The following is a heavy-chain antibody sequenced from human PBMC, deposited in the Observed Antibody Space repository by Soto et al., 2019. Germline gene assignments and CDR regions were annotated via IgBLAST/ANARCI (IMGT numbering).Heavy chain of an antibody. Sequence: QVQLVESGGGVVQPGRSLRLSCAASGFTFSSYAMHWVRQAPGKGLEWVAVISYDGSNKYYADSVKGRFTICRDNSKNTLYLQMNSLRAEDTAVYYCAREGRAWIQLEYGMDVWGQGTTVTVSS. CDR2: ISYDGSNK. J-gene: IGHJ6*02. D-gene: IGHD5-18*01. V-gene: IGHV3-30-3*01. CDR1: GFTFSSYA. CDR3: AREGRAWIQLEYGMDV.